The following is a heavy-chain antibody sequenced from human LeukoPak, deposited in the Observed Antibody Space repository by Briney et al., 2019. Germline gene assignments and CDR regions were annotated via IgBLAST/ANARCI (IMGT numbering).Heavy chain of an antibody. D-gene: IGHD3-22*01. Sequence: PGGSLRPSCAASGITVSSNYMSWVRQAPGKGLEWVSVIYSGGSTYYADSVKGRFTISRDNSKNTLYLQMNSLRAEDTAVYYCARRYYYDSGGYYYDYWGQGTLVTVSS. V-gene: IGHV3-66*01. CDR1: GITVSSNY. CDR3: ARRYYYDSGGYYYDY. CDR2: IYSGGST. J-gene: IGHJ4*02.